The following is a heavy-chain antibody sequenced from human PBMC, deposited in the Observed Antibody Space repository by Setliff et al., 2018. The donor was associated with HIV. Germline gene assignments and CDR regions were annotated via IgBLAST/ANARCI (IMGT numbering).Heavy chain of an antibody. CDR3: TTGGGGAD. CDR2: IKSKSAGGTS. D-gene: IGHD3-16*01. V-gene: IGHV3-15*01. J-gene: IGHJ4*02. Sequence: LRLSCAASGFSFSNDWMNWVRQAPGKGLEWVGRIKSKSAGGTSDYTAPVKGRFTISRDDSKNMLYLQMNSLKMEDTAVYYCTTGGGGADWGQGTLITVSS. CDR1: GFSFSNDW.